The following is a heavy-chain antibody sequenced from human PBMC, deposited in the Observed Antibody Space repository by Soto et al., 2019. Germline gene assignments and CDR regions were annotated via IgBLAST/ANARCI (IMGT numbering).Heavy chain of an antibody. V-gene: IGHV1-3*04. Sequence: ASVEVSCKTSGEVFTSFARHWMRQAPGKGPEWMGWINTGNGDSKYSEKLQDRVTITRDTSASTAYMELSSPRSEDTAVYYCARSKNIVIPGFDHWG. CDR1: GEVFTSFA. J-gene: IGHJ5*02. CDR3: ARSKNIVIPGFDH. D-gene: IGHD2-21*01. CDR2: INTGNGDS.